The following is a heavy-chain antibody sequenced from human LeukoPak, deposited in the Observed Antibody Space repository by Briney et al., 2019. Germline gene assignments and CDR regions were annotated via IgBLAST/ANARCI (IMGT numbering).Heavy chain of an antibody. CDR3: ARISGGTITTGFIDS. D-gene: IGHD3-22*01. Sequence: PSETLSLTCTVPGGSISTYYWSWIRQSPGKGLEWIGCIFNTGSTNQNPSLKGRVTISVDTSKNHFSLKLSSVTAADTAVYYCARISGGTITTGFIDSWGQGTLVTVSS. CDR2: IFNTGST. J-gene: IGHJ4*02. V-gene: IGHV4-59*01. CDR1: GGSISTYY.